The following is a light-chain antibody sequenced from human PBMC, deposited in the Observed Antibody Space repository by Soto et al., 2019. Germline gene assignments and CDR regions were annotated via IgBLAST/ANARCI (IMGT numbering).Light chain of an antibody. CDR3: QQRSNWPPENT. J-gene: IGKJ4*01. CDR1: QSVSGY. CDR2: DAS. V-gene: IGKV3-11*01. Sequence: EIVLTQPPATLSLSPGERATLSCRASQSVSGYLAWYQQKPGQGPRLLIYDASHRATGIPARFSGSGSGTDFSLTISSLEPEDFAVYYCQQRSNWPPENTFGGGTKVDIK.